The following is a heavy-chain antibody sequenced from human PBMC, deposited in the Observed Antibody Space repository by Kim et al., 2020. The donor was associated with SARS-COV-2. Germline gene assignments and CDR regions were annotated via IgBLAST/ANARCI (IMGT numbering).Heavy chain of an antibody. CDR3: TTTISSAGESSTWYSSRFDF. D-gene: IGHD6-13*01. CDR1: GFTFSDHY. CDR2: SRSKANRYST. V-gene: IGHV3-72*01. J-gene: IGHJ4*02. Sequence: GGSLRLSCATSGFTFSDHYMDWVRQAPGKGLEWVGRSRSKANRYSTEYAASVKGRFIISRDDSTNSLYLQVIRLRTEDTAVYFCTTTISSAGESSTWYSSRFDFWGQGTLVTVSS.